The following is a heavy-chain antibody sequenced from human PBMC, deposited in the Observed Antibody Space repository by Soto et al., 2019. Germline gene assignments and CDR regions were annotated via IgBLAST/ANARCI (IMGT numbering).Heavy chain of an antibody. J-gene: IGHJ4*02. D-gene: IGHD3-3*01. V-gene: IGHV1-2*04. CDR2: INPNSGGT. CDR3: ARGRQYYDFWSSYADSYFDY. Sequence: QVQLVQSGAEVKKPGASVKVSCKASGYTFTVYYMHWVRQAPRQGLEWRGWINPNSGGTNYAQKFQGWVTMTRDTSISTAYMELSTLRSDDTAVYYCARGRQYYDFWSSYADSYFDYWGQGTLVTVSS. CDR1: GYTFTVYY.